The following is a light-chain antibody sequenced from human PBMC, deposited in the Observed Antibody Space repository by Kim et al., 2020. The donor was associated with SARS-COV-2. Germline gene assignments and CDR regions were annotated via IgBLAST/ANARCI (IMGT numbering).Light chain of an antibody. CDR3: QQYNNWPPVT. Sequence: EIVMTQSPATLSVSPGEGATLSCRASQTIRSNLAWYQQKPSQAPRLLIYSASTRATGVPARFSGGGSGTEFTLTISSLQAEDSAVYYCQQYNNWPPVTFGGGTKVDIK. V-gene: IGKV3-15*01. CDR1: QTIRSN. CDR2: SAS. J-gene: IGKJ4*01.